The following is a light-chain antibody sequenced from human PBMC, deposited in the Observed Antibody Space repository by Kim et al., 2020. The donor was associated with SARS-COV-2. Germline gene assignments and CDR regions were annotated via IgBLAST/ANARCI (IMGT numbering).Light chain of an antibody. CDR2: DND. CDR3: AAWDSSLRAVV. V-gene: IGLV1-51*01. Sequence: QSVLTQPPSMSAAPGQKVTISCSGSNSNIGNNYVSWYYHLPGAAPKLLIYDNDKRPSVIPDRFSGSKSGTSATLGITGLQTGDEANYYCAAWDSSLRAVVFGGGTQLSVL. J-gene: IGLJ3*02. CDR1: NSNIGNNY.